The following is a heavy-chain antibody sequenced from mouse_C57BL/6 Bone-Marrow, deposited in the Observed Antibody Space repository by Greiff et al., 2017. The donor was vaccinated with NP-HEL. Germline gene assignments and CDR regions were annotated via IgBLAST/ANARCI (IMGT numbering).Heavy chain of an antibody. CDR2: IHPNSGST. D-gene: IGHD3-2*02. V-gene: IGHV1-64*01. J-gene: IGHJ4*01. Sequence: VQLQQPGAELVKPGASVKLSCKASGYTFTSYWMHWVKQRPGQGLEWIGMIHPNSGSTNYNEKFKSKATLTVDKSSSTAYMQLSSLTSEDSAVYDCAREGSPDSSGPAMDYWGQGTSVTVSS. CDR3: AREGSPDSSGPAMDY. CDR1: GYTFTSYW.